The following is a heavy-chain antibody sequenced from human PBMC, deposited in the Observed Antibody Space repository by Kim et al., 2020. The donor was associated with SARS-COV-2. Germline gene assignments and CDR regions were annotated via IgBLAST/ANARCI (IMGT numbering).Heavy chain of an antibody. CDR3: ATNVHFGSGEASYNFDY. CDR1: GGSISSYY. CDR2: IYYSGST. Sequence: SETLSLTCTVSGGSISSYYWSWIRQPPGKGLEWIGYIYYSGSTNYNPSLKSRVIISVDKSKNQISLKLSYVTAADTAAYYCATNVHFGSGEASYNFDYW. J-gene: IGHJ4*01. V-gene: IGHV4-59*08. D-gene: IGHD3-10*01.